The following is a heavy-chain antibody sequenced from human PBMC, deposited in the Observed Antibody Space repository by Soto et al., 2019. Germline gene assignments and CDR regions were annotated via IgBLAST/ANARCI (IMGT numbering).Heavy chain of an antibody. CDR3: ATYQLPPSTVL. CDR2: IIPIFGTA. J-gene: IGHJ4*02. V-gene: IGHV1-69*01. D-gene: IGHD2-2*01. CDR1: GGTFSSYA. Sequence: GPQVKVSCKASGGTFSSYAISWVRQAPGQGLEWMGGIIPIFGTANYAQKFQGRVTITADESTSTAYMELSSLRSEDTAVYYCATYQLPPSTVLWGQGTLVTVSS.